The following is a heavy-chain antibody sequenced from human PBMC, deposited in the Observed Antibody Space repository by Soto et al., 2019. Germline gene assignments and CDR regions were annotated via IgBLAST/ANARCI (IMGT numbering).Heavy chain of an antibody. J-gene: IGHJ3*01. CDR2: ISHSGTS. CDR1: GGSISSSHW. D-gene: IGHD3-9*01. CDR3: ARVVLTITRGAFDA. Sequence: QVQLQESGPGLVKPSGTLSLTCAVSGGSISSSHWWTWVRQSPGKGLEYIGEISHSGTSNSNPSRKSRVTLSVDKSKNHFSLTLTSVTAADTAVYYWARVVLTITRGAFDAWGQGTLVIVSS. V-gene: IGHV4-4*02.